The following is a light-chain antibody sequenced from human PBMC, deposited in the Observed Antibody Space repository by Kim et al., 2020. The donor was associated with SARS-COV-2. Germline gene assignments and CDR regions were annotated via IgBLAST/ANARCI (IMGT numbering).Light chain of an antibody. CDR3: VSYVGNNNFV. J-gene: IGLJ1*01. Sequence: QSVTISCTGTSSDVGGYNYVSWYQHHPGKAPKLMIYEVTKRPSGVPDRFSGSKSGNTASLTVSGLQAEDEADYYCVSYVGNNNFVFGTGTKVTVL. CDR2: EVT. V-gene: IGLV2-8*01. CDR1: SSDVGGYNY.